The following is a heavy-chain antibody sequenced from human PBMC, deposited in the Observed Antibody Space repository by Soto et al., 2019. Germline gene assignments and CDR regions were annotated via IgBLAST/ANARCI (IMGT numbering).Heavy chain of an antibody. J-gene: IGHJ3*02. CDR3: ARLSRDDSSGYDAFDI. V-gene: IGHV5-51*01. Sequence: GESLKISCKGSGYSFTSYWIGWVRQMPGKGLEWMGIIYPGDSDTRYSPSFQGQVTISADKSISTAYLQWSSLKASDTAMYYCARLSRDDSSGYDAFDIWGQGTMVTVSS. D-gene: IGHD3-22*01. CDR2: IYPGDSDT. CDR1: GYSFTSYW.